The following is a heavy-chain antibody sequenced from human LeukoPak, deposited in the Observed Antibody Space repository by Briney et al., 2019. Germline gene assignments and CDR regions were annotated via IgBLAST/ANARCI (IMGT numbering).Heavy chain of an antibody. Sequence: SETLSLTCAVSGYSTSSGYYWGWIRPSPGTGLEWIGSIYHSGGSYYNPSLKSRVTISEDTSKNQFSLKLSSMSAADTAVYYCATAVVITPFDYWGQGILVTVSS. CDR2: IYHSGGS. CDR3: ATAVVITPFDY. J-gene: IGHJ4*02. V-gene: IGHV4-38-2*01. CDR1: GYSTSSGYY. D-gene: IGHD3-22*01.